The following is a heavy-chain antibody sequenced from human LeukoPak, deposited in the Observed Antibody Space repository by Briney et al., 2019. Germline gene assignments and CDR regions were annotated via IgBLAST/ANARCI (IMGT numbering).Heavy chain of an antibody. CDR2: INPNSGGT. V-gene: IGHV1-2*02. Sequence: ASVKVSCKTSGYTFTGYYMHWVRQAPGQGLEWMGWINPNSGGTNCAQKFQDRVTMTGDTSISTAYMELSRLTSDDTAVYYCARAPMIVVVFPPRLDYWGQGTLVTVSS. CDR1: GYTFTGYY. CDR3: ARAPMIVVVFPPRLDY. J-gene: IGHJ4*02. D-gene: IGHD3-22*01.